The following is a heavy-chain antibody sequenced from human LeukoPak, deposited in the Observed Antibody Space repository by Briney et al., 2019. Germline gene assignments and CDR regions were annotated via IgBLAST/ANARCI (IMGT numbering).Heavy chain of an antibody. D-gene: IGHD5-18*01. CDR1: GFTFDDYA. CDR3: AKGDTAMVYYYYGMDV. V-gene: IGHV3-9*01. Sequence: PGRSLRLSCAASGFTFDDYAMHWVRQAPGKGLEWVSGISWNSGSIGYADSVKGRFTISRDNAKNSLYLQMNSLRAEVTALYYCAKGDTAMVYYYYGMDVWGQGTTVTVSS. J-gene: IGHJ6*02. CDR2: ISWNSGSI.